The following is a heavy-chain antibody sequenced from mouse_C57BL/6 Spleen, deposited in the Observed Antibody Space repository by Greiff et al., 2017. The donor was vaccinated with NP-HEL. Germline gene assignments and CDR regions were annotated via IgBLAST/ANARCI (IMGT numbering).Heavy chain of an antibody. Sequence: QVQLQQSGAELVKPGASVKISCKASGYAFSSYWMNWVKQRPGKGLEWIGQIYPGDGDTNYNGKFKGKATLTADKSSSTAYMQLCSLTSEDSAVYFCARRAIDSNFFVYWGQGTLVTVSA. CDR1: GYAFSSYW. CDR2: IYPGDGDT. CDR3: ARRAIDSNFFVY. V-gene: IGHV1-80*01. J-gene: IGHJ3*01. D-gene: IGHD2-5*01.